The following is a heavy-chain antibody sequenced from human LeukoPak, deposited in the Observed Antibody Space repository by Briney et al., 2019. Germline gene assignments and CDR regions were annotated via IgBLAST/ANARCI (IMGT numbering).Heavy chain of an antibody. Sequence: PGGSLRLSCAASGFTFSSYGMHWVRQAPGKGLEWVSGISWNSGSIGYADSVKGRFTISRDNAKNSLYLQMNSLRAEDTAFYYCVKALRIGYDFRAPYGMAVWGQGTTVTVSS. J-gene: IGHJ6*02. CDR2: ISWNSGSI. V-gene: IGHV3-9*01. CDR3: VKALRIGYDFRAPYGMAV. D-gene: IGHD5-12*01. CDR1: GFTFSSYG.